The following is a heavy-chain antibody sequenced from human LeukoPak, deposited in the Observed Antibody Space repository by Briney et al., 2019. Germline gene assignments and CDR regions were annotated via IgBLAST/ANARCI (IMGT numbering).Heavy chain of an antibody. CDR3: VRGGGLLPDY. CDR1: GFTFSSYS. J-gene: IGHJ4*02. D-gene: IGHD2-15*01. Sequence: GGSLRLSCAASGFTFSSYSMNWVCQAPGKGLEWVSSIGSSSTYIYYADSVKGRFTISRDNAKNSLYLQMNSLRAEDTAVYYCVRGGGLLPDYWGQGTPVTVSS. CDR2: IGSSSTYI. V-gene: IGHV3-21*01.